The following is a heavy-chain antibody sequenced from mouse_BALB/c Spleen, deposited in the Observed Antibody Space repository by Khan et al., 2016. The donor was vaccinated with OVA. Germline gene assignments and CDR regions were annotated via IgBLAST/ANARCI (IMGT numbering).Heavy chain of an antibody. D-gene: IGHD2-3*01. Sequence: EVQLQESGPGLVKPSQSLSLTCTVTGYSIPSDYAWNWIRQFPGTKLEWMVYISSSGKIKSNPSLKSRISITRTTSKNQVFLQLNSVTSEDTATYYCARIDGGDFDYWGQGTTLTVSS. V-gene: IGHV3-2*02. CDR1: GYSIPSDYA. CDR3: ARIDGGDFDY. J-gene: IGHJ2*01. CDR2: ISSSGKI.